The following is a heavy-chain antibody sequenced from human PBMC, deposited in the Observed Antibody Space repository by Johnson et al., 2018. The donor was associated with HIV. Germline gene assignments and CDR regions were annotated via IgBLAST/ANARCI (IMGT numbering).Heavy chain of an antibody. J-gene: IGHJ3*02. CDR1: GFIFDDYG. Sequence: VQLVESGGGEVRPGGSLRLACVASGFIFDDYGLTWVRQAPGKGLEWVSGIRWNGGDTGYAASVRGRFTISRDNAKNSLYLQTNSLRVEDTAFYYCARGKGASVGLDAFDIWGQGTMVTVSS. CDR2: IRWNGGDT. D-gene: IGHD2-2*01. CDR3: ARGKGASVGLDAFDI. V-gene: IGHV3-20*04.